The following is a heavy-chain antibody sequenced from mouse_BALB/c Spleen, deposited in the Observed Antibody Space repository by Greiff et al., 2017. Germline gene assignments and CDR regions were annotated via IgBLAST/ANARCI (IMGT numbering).Heavy chain of an antibody. D-gene: IGHD1-1*01. CDR2: IDPANGNT. V-gene: IGHV14-3*02. CDR3: ARSRGPYSYYFDY. Sequence: EVQLQQSGAELVKPGASVKLSCTASGFNIKDTYMHWVKQRPEQGLEWIGRIDPANGNTKYDPKFQGKATITADTSSNTAYLQLSSLTSEDTAVYYCARSRGPYSYYFDYWGQGTTLTVSS. CDR1: GFNIKDTY. J-gene: IGHJ2*01.